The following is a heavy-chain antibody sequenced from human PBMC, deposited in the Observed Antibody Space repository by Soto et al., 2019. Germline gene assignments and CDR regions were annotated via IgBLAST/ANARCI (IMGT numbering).Heavy chain of an antibody. CDR3: AXDYSXITIFGVVIIREFDY. J-gene: IGHJ4*02. CDR1: GYTFTSYG. D-gene: IGHD3-3*01. Sequence: XSVKVSCKASGYTFTSYGISWVRQAPGQGLEWMGWISAYNGNTNYAQKLQGRVTMTTDTSTSTAYMELRSLRSDDTAVYYCAXDYSXITIFGVVIIREFDYWGQGTLVTVSS. CDR2: ISAYNGNT. V-gene: IGHV1-18*01.